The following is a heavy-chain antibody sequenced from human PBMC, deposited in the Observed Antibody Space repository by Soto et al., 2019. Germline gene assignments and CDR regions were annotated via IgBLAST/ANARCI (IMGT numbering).Heavy chain of an antibody. J-gene: IGHJ6*02. CDR3: AREYEVRGVIIPTGLYGMDV. Sequence: QVQLVQSGAEVKKPGSSVKVSCKASGGTFSSYAISWVRQAPGQGLEWMGGIIPIFGTANYAQKFQGRVTITAEESTSTGYMELSSLRSEDTAVYYCAREYEVRGVIIPTGLYGMDVWGQGTPVTVSS. D-gene: IGHD3-10*01. CDR1: GGTFSSYA. CDR2: IIPIFGTA. V-gene: IGHV1-69*01.